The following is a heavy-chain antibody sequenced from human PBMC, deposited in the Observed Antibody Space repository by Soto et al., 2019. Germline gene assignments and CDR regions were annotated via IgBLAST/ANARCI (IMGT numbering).Heavy chain of an antibody. CDR2: INPNSGVT. D-gene: IGHD5-18*01. CDR1: GYTFTGYY. Sequence: QVQLVQSGAEVKKPGASVKVSCKASGYTFTGYYMHWVRQAPGQGLEWMGWINPNSGVTNYGQKFQGWDTMTRDTSISTAYMELSRLRYDDTAVYYCARDGDGYSYGYYNYYGMDVWGQGTKVTVSS. CDR3: ARDGDGYSYGYYNYYGMDV. V-gene: IGHV1-2*04. J-gene: IGHJ6*02.